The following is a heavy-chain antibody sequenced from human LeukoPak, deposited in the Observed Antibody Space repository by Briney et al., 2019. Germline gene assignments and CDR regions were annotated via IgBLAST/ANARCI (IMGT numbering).Heavy chain of an antibody. CDR1: GFTFSSYG. V-gene: IGHV3-30*18. D-gene: IGHD6-19*01. CDR2: ISYDGSNK. Sequence: GRSLRLSCAASGFTFSSYGMHWVRQAPGKGLEWVALISYDGSNKYYADSVKGRFTISRDNSKNTLYVQMNSLRAEDTAVYYCAKGQYSSGRSGGFDIWGQGTMVTVSS. CDR3: AKGQYSSGRSGGFDI. J-gene: IGHJ3*02.